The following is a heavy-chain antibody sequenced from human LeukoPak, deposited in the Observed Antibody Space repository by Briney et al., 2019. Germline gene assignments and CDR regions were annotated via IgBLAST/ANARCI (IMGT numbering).Heavy chain of an antibody. D-gene: IGHD5-18*01. CDR2: VYNRGIT. Sequence: SETLSLTCSVSNGSISRYYWNWIRQSPGKGLESIGYVYNRGITVYNPSLKSRVTISVDTSRSQFSLNLRSVTSADTAVYYCARSPGFVDTASGEWFDPWGQGVLVTVSS. J-gene: IGHJ5*02. CDR1: NGSISRYY. V-gene: IGHV4-59*01. CDR3: ARSPGFVDTASGEWFDP.